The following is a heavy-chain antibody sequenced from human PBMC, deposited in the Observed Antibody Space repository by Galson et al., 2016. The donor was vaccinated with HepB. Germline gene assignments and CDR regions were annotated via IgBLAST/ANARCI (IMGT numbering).Heavy chain of an antibody. CDR2: ISSSSDYI. J-gene: IGHJ4*02. V-gene: IGHV3-21*01. CDR3: AAVVRATTLDY. CDR1: GFNFSNHG. D-gene: IGHD1-26*01. Sequence: SLRLSCAASGFNFSNHGMNWVRQAPGQGLEWVASISSSSDYIYYVDSVEGRFTISRDNPNNSLYLQMNSLRVEDTALYYCAAVVRATTLDYWGQGALVTVSS.